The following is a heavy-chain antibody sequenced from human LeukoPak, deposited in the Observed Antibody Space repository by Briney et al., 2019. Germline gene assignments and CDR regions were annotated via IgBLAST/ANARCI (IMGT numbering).Heavy chain of an antibody. D-gene: IGHD3-22*01. J-gene: IGHJ5*02. V-gene: IGHV4-39*01. CDR2: IYHSGNT. CDR1: GGYINSGSYY. Sequence: SETLSLTCTASGGYINSGSYYWGWIRQSPGKGLEWIGNIYHSGNTHYNPSLKSRLTISVDTSRKQFSLRLSSVTAADTAVYYCVYYDAGRLFDPWGQGALVTVSP. CDR3: VYYDAGRLFDP.